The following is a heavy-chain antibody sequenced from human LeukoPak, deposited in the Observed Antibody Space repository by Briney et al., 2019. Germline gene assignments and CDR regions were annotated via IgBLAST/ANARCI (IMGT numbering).Heavy chain of an antibody. CDR1: GFTFSSYG. D-gene: IGHD3-10*01. J-gene: IGHJ5*02. CDR3: AGNMVRGVIIREFDP. CDR2: ISGSGGST. V-gene: IGHV3-23*01. Sequence: PGGSLRLSCAASGFTFSSYGMSWVRQAPGKGLEWVSAISGSGGSTYYADSVKGRFTISRDNSKNTLYLQMNSLRAEDTAVYYCAGNMVRGVIIREFDPWGQGTLVTVSS.